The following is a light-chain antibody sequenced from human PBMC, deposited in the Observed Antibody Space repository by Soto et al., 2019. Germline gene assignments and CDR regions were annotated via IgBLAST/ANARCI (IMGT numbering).Light chain of an antibody. V-gene: IGLV1-40*01. Sequence: QSALTQPPSVSGAPGQRVTISCTGSSSNIGAGYDVHWYQQLPGTAPKLLIYGNSNRPSGVPDRFSGSKSGTSASLAITGLQAEDEADYYCQSYDSSLSGSVVFGGGTKGPS. CDR3: QSYDSSLSGSVV. J-gene: IGLJ2*01. CDR1: SSNIGAGYD. CDR2: GNS.